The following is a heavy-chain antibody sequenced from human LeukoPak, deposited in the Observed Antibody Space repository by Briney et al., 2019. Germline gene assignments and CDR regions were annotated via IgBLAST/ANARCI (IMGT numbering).Heavy chain of an antibody. Sequence: PGGSLRLSCSASGFTFKSYAMHWVRQAPGKGLEYVSSINTNGANTYYADSVKGRFTISRDNSRNTVYVQMNSLTPEDTAVYYCARRIAAAAAPYYFDYWGQGTLVTVSS. D-gene: IGHD6-13*01. CDR3: ARRIAAAAAPYYFDY. V-gene: IGHV3-64*05. J-gene: IGHJ4*02. CDR2: INTNGANT. CDR1: GFTFKSYA.